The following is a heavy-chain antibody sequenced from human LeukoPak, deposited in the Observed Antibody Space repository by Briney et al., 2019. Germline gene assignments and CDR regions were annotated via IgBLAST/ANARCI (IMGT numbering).Heavy chain of an antibody. Sequence: SETLSLTCTVSGGSISSYYWSWIRQPPGKGLEWIGYIYTSGSTNYNPSLKSRVTISVDTSKNQFSLKLSSVTAADTAVYYCARQSTMIVVGIDAFDIWGQGTMATVSS. D-gene: IGHD3-22*01. CDR1: GGSISSYY. V-gene: IGHV4-4*09. CDR3: ARQSTMIVVGIDAFDI. CDR2: IYTSGST. J-gene: IGHJ3*02.